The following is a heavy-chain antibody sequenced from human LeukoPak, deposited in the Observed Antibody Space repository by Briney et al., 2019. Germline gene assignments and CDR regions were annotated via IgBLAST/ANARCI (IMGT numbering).Heavy chain of an antibody. V-gene: IGHV4-59*12. CDR1: GASLNDYY. J-gene: IGHJ4*02. Sequence: SETLSLTCTVSGASLNDYYWSWIRQPPGKALEWIGFIHSSGSADSNPSLTSRVTISIDTSKNQFSLNLRSLTAADTAVYFCASGAADGYNFGFDYWGQGTLAAVSS. CDR3: ASGAADGYNFGFDY. CDR2: IHSSGSA. D-gene: IGHD5-24*01.